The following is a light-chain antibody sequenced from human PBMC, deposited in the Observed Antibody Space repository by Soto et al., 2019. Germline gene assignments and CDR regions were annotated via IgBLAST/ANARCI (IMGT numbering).Light chain of an antibody. CDR3: QQLNSYPLT. J-gene: IGKJ4*01. Sequence: DIQLTQSPSFLSASVGDRVTVTCRASQGINSYLAWYQQKPGKAPKLLIYTASTLQSGVPSRFSGSGSGTEFTLTITSXQPEDFAAYYCQQLNSYPLTFGGGTKVDIK. CDR1: QGINSY. CDR2: TAS. V-gene: IGKV1-9*01.